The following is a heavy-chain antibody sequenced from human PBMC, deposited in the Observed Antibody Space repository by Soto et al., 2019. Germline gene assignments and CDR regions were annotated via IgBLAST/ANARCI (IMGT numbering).Heavy chain of an antibody. CDR1: GYTLTELS. CDR2: FDPEDGET. V-gene: IGHV1-24*01. Sequence: ASVKVSCKVSGYTLTELSMHWVRQAPGKGLEWMGGFDPEDGETIYAQKFQGRVTMTEDTSTDTAYMELSSLRSEDTAVYYCATGVLGYYYDSSGYYRDDYWGQGTLVTVSS. CDR3: ATGVLGYYYDSSGYYRDDY. D-gene: IGHD3-22*01. J-gene: IGHJ4*02.